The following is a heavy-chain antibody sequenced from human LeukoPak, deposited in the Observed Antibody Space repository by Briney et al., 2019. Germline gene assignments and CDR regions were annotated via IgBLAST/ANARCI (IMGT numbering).Heavy chain of an antibody. D-gene: IGHD2-2*02. V-gene: IGHV1-2*02. CDR1: GYTFAAYY. Sequence: ASVKVSCTASGYTFAAYYVHWVRQAPGQGLEWMGWLNPNSGDTKYAQKFQGRVTMTRDTSISTAYLEMSRLRSDDTAVYYCARAPYCDSSSCYKGSNLFDPWGQGTLVTVSS. CDR3: ARAPYCDSSSCYKGSNLFDP. CDR2: LNPNSGDT. J-gene: IGHJ5*02.